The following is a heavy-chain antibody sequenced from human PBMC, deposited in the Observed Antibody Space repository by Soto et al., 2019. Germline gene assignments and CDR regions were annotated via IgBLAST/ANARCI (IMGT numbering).Heavy chain of an antibody. Sequence: QVTLKESGPVLVKPTETLTLTCTVSGFSLSNARMGVSWIRQPPGQALEWLAHIFSNDEKSYSTSLKSRLTSSKDPSKSQVVLTMTNRYPVDTATYYCARTPRREGYNYRGTEFDYWGQGTLVTVSS. J-gene: IGHJ4*02. CDR1: GFSLSNARMG. D-gene: IGHD5-12*01. CDR2: IFSNDEK. V-gene: IGHV2-26*01. CDR3: ARTPRREGYNYRGTEFDY.